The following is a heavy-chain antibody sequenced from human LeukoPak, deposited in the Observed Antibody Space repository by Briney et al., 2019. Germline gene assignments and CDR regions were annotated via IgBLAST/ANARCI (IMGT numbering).Heavy chain of an antibody. D-gene: IGHD4-17*01. CDR3: AKSIALTTYYFDY. CDR2: ISGSGGDT. CDR1: GFTFSSYA. J-gene: IGHJ4*02. V-gene: IGHV3-23*01. Sequence: GGSLRLSCAASGFTFSSYAMSWVRQTPGKGLEWVSSISGSGGDTYYADSVKGRFTTSRDNSRNTLYLQMNSLRAEDTAVYYCAKSIALTTYYFDYWGQGALVTVSS.